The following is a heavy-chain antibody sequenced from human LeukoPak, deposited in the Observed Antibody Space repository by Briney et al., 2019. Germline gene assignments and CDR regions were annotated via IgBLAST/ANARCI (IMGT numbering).Heavy chain of an antibody. CDR3: ARPGSIAARPGTYDY. Sequence: GGSLRLSCAASGFIFSSYWMTWVRQAPGKGLEWVANIKPDGSETNYVDSVKGRFTISRDNAKNSLYLQMNSLGAEDTAVYYCARPGSIAARPGTYDYWGQGTLVTVSS. J-gene: IGHJ4*02. CDR2: IKPDGSET. CDR1: GFIFSSYW. D-gene: IGHD6-6*01. V-gene: IGHV3-7*01.